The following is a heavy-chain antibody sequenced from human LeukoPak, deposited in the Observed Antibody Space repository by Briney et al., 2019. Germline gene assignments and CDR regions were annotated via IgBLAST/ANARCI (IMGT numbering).Heavy chain of an antibody. D-gene: IGHD4-17*01. CDR2: IYTSGST. Sequence: SETLSLTCTVSGGSISSYYWSWIRQPPGKGLEWIGYIYTSGSTNYNPSLKSRVTISVDTSKNQFSLKLSSVTAADTAVYYCATDRISVTTGRNYYYGMDVWGQGTTVTVSS. CDR1: GGSISSYY. J-gene: IGHJ6*02. CDR3: ATDRISVTTGRNYYYGMDV. V-gene: IGHV4-4*09.